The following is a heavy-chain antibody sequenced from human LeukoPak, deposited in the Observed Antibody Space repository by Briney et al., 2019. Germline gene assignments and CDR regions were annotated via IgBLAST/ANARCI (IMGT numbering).Heavy chain of an antibody. CDR1: GGSFSGYY. V-gene: IGHV4-34*01. CDR2: INHSGST. D-gene: IGHD4-17*01. J-gene: IGHJ6*02. CDR3: ARRLDSYYYYYYGMDV. Sequence: SETLSLTCAVYGGSFSGYYWSWIRQPPGKGLEWIGEINHSGSTNYNPSLKSRVTISVDTSKNQFSLKLSSVTAADTAVYYCARRLDSYYYYYYGMDVRGQGTTVTVSS.